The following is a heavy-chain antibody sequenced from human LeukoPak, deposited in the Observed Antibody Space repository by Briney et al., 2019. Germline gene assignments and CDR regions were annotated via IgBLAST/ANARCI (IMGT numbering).Heavy chain of an antibody. CDR1: GGSISSYY. Sequence: SETLSLTCTVTGGSISSYYWSWIRQPPGKGLEWIGYIYYSGCTNYNPSLKSRVTISVVTSKNQFSLMLSSVTAADTAVYYCARVRVAAAGMDYWGQGTLVTVCS. CDR3: ARVRVAAAGMDY. J-gene: IGHJ4*02. D-gene: IGHD6-13*01. CDR2: IYYSGCT. V-gene: IGHV4-59*01.